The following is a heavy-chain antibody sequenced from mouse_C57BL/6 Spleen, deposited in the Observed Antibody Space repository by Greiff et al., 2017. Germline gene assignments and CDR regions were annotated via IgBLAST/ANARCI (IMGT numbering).Heavy chain of an antibody. CDR3: ARDYDRTGLDY. CDR2: IGPGGGST. V-gene: IGHV1-77*01. CDR1: GYTFTDYY. J-gene: IGHJ3*01. Sequence: QVQLQQSGAELVKPGASVKISCKASGYTFTDYYINWVKQRPGQGLEWIGKIGPGGGSTYYNEKFKGRATLTADKSSSTAYMQLSSLTSEDAADYCGARDYDRTGLDYWGQGTPVTVSA. D-gene: IGHD2-4*01.